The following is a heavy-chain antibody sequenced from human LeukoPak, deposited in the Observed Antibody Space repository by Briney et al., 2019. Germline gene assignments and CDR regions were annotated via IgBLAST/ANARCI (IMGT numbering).Heavy chain of an antibody. CDR3: ARDSGYSGYDLAFDY. Sequence: VASVKVSCKVSGYTLTELSMHWVRQAPGKGLEWMGGFDPEDGETIYAQKFQGRVTMTEDTSTDTAYMELSSLRSEDTAVYYCARDSGYSGYDLAFDYWGQGTLVTVSS. J-gene: IGHJ4*02. D-gene: IGHD5-12*01. CDR2: FDPEDGET. CDR1: GYTLTELS. V-gene: IGHV1-24*01.